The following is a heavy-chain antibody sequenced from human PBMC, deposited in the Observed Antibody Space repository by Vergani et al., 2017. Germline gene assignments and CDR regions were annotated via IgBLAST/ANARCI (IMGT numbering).Heavy chain of an antibody. D-gene: IGHD3-10*01. J-gene: IGHJ4*02. CDR1: GYTFTSYG. CDR2: ISAYNGNT. CDR3: ARDRHYYGSGSYYKLGDY. Sequence: QVQLVQSGAEVKKPGASVKVSCKASGYTFTSYGISWVRQAPGQGLERMGWISAYNGNTNYAQKLQGRVTMTTDTSTSTAYMEMRSLRSDATAVYYCARDRHYYGSGSYYKLGDYWGQGTLVTVSS. V-gene: IGHV1-18*04.